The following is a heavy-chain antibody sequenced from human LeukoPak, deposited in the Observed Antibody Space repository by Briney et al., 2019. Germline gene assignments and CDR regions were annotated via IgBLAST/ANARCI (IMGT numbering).Heavy chain of an antibody. Sequence: SETLSLTCTVSGGSFSSHYWSWIRQPPGKGLEWIGYISYIGSTNYNPSLKSRVTISVDTSKNQFSLKLSSVTAEDTAVYYCARDPTTVTKGLDIWGQGTMVTVSS. CDR2: ISYIGST. D-gene: IGHD4-17*01. CDR1: GGSFSSHY. J-gene: IGHJ3*02. CDR3: ARDPTTVTKGLDI. V-gene: IGHV4-59*11.